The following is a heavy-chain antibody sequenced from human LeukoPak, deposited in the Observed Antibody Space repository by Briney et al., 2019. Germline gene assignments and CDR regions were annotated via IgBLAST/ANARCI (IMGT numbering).Heavy chain of an antibody. CDR1: GFTFSSYW. CDR3: AKVLRWELLGCIDY. CDR2: ISGSGGST. D-gene: IGHD1-26*01. J-gene: IGHJ4*02. Sequence: HPGGSLRLSCAASGFTFSSYWMSWVRQAPGKGLEWVSAISGSGGSTYYADSVKGRFTISRDNSKNTLYLQMNSLRAEDTAVYYCAKVLRWELLGCIDYWGQGTLVTVSS. V-gene: IGHV3-23*01.